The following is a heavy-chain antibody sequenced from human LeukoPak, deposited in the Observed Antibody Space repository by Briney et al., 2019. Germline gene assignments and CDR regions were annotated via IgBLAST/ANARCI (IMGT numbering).Heavy chain of an antibody. D-gene: IGHD2-21*01. V-gene: IGHV1-69*04. CDR1: GGTFSSYT. J-gene: IGHJ4*02. Sequence: SVKVSCKASGGTFSSYTISWVRQAPGQVLEWMGRIIPILGIANYAQKFQGRVTITADKSTSTAYMELSSLRSEDTAVYYCARDLPYSVRWSILDYWGQGTLVTVSS. CDR3: ARDLPYSVRWSILDY. CDR2: IIPILGIA.